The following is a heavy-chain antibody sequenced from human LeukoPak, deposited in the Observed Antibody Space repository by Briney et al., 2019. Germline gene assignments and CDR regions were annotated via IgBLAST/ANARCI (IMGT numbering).Heavy chain of an antibody. CDR2: IYHSGST. V-gene: IGHV4-4*02. J-gene: IGHJ4*02. Sequence: PSGTLSLTCAVSGGSISSSNWWSWVRQPPGEGLEWIGEIYHSGSTNYNPSLKSRVTISVDTSKNQFSLKLSSVTAADTAVYYCASSYDLSSGATDYWGQGTLVTVSS. CDR1: GGSISSSNW. CDR3: ASSYDLSSGATDY. D-gene: IGHD3-3*01.